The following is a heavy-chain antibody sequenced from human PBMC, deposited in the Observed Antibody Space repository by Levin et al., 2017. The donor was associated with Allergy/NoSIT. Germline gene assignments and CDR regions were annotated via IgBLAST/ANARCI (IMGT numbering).Heavy chain of an antibody. CDR2: INTISSHI. CDR3: ARDDSFTGYQRFDSMDV. J-gene: IGHJ6*02. D-gene: IGHD3-9*01. V-gene: IGHV3-21*01. Sequence: GESLKISCAASGFTFSTYALNWVRQAPGKGLEWVSSINTISSHIYYANSVRGRFTISRDNARNSLYLQMSSLRPEDTAVYYCARDDSFTGYQRFDSMDVWGRGTTVTVSS. CDR1: GFTFSTYA.